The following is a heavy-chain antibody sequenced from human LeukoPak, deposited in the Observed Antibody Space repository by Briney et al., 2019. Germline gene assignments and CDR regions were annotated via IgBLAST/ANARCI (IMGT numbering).Heavy chain of an antibody. CDR2: ISAYNGNT. V-gene: IGHV1-18*04. D-gene: IGHD3-9*01. CDR1: GYTFTSYG. J-gene: IGHJ3*02. Sequence: GASVKVSCKASGYTFTSYGISWVRQAPGQGLEWMGWISAYNGNTNYAQKLQGRVTTTTDTSTSTAYTELRSLRSDDTAVYYCASSSPVLRYFDWYAFDIWGQGTMVTVSS. CDR3: ASSSPVLRYFDWYAFDI.